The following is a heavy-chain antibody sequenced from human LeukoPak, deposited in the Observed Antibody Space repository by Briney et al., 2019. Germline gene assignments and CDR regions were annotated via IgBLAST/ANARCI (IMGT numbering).Heavy chain of an antibody. CDR2: INWNGGST. CDR3: ARDDYGDYYFDY. V-gene: IGHV3-20*04. D-gene: IGHD4-17*01. CDR1: GFTFDDYG. J-gene: IGHJ4*02. Sequence: GGSLRLSCAASGFTFDDYGMSWVRQAPGKGLEWVSVINWNGGSTGYADSVKGRFTISRDNAKNSLYLQMNSLRAEDTALYYCARDDYGDYYFDYWGQGTLVTVSS.